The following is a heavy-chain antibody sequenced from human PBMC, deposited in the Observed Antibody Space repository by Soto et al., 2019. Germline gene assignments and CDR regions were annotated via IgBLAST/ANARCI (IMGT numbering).Heavy chain of an antibody. Sequence: QVHLVQSGPEVKKPGSSVKVSCKDSGGLFSSFAISWVRQAPGQGLEWLGGIIPVFGTTNYAEKFQGRVTIPADESTNTAYMGLSSLGSGDTAMYYCARGGGPYVWFNEFWGQGTLVTVSS. V-gene: IGHV1-69*01. CDR1: GGLFSSFA. CDR2: IIPVFGTT. J-gene: IGHJ4*02. CDR3: ARGGGPYVWFNEF. D-gene: IGHD3-16*01.